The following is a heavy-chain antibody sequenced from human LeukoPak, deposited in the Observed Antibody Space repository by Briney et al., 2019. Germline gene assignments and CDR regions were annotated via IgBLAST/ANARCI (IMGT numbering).Heavy chain of an antibody. V-gene: IGHV4-39*07. Sequence: SETLSLTCTVSGGSISSSSYYWGWIRQPPGKGLEWIGSIYYSGSTYYNPSLKGRVTISVDTSKNQFSLKLSSVTAADTAVYYCARGGWELSPLFDYWGQGTLVTVSS. CDR1: GGSISSSSYY. D-gene: IGHD1-26*01. CDR3: ARGGWELSPLFDY. J-gene: IGHJ4*02. CDR2: IYYSGST.